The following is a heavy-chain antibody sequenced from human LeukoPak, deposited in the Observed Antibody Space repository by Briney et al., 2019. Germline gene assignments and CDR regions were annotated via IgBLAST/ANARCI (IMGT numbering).Heavy chain of an antibody. V-gene: IGHV3-48*03. CDR3: ARVGSRGNWFDP. Sequence: PGGSLRLSCAASGFTFSSYEMNWVRQAPGKGLEWVSYISSSGSTIYYADSVKGRFTISRDNAKNSLYLQMNSLRAEDTAVYYCARVGSRGNWFDPWGQGTLVTVSS. CDR2: ISSSGSTI. CDR1: GFTFSSYE. J-gene: IGHJ5*02. D-gene: IGHD3-10*01.